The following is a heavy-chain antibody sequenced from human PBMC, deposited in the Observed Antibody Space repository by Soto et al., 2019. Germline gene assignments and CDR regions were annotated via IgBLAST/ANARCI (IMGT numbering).Heavy chain of an antibody. Sequence: ASVKVSFKASGYTFTSYDINWVRQATGQGLEWMGWMNPNSGNTGYAQKFQGRVTMTRNTSISTAYMELSSLRSEDTAVYYCARGFGLYYYDSSGTPYYGMDVWGQGTTVTVSS. D-gene: IGHD3-22*01. CDR3: ARGFGLYYYDSSGTPYYGMDV. J-gene: IGHJ6*02. V-gene: IGHV1-8*01. CDR2: MNPNSGNT. CDR1: GYTFTSYD.